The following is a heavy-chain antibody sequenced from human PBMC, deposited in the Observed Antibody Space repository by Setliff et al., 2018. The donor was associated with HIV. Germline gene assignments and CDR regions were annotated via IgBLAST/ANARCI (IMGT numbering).Heavy chain of an antibody. CDR1: GGSFGTFD. CDR3: ARDPAPSSSASYFQH. J-gene: IGHJ1*01. V-gene: IGHV1-46*01. Sequence: GASVKVSCKASGGSFGTFDISWVRQAPGQGLEWMGIINPSSGSTTYAQKFQGRVTMTRDTSTSTVYMELSSLRSEDTAVYYCARDPAPSSSASYFQHWGQGTPVTVSS. CDR2: INPSSGST. D-gene: IGHD6-6*01.